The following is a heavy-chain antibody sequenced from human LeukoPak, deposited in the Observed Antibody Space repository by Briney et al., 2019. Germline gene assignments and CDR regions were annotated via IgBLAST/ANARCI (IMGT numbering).Heavy chain of an antibody. CDR2: VYHSGSA. D-gene: IGHD1-26*01. CDR3: VTPRSWELSDMAV. J-gene: IGHJ6*03. CDR1: GFSISSNYY. V-gene: IGHV4-38-2*02. Sequence: PSETLSLTCSVSGFSISSNYYWGWVRQPPGQGLEWIGSVYHSGSAYYNPSLESRVTISVDTSKNQVSLKLNSLTAADTAVYYCVTPRSWELSDMAVWGKGTTVTVSS.